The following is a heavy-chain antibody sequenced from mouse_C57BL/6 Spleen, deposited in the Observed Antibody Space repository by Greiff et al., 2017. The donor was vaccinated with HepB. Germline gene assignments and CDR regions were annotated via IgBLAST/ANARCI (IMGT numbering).Heavy chain of an antibody. CDR1: GYTFTSYW. CDR2: IHPNSGST. Sequence: QVHLKQPGAELVKPGASVKLSCKASGYTFTSYWMHWVKQRPGQGLEWIGMIHPNSGSTNYNEKFKSKATLTVDKSSSTAYMQLSSLTSEDAAVYYCARYPATVVGDYWGQGTTLTVSS. J-gene: IGHJ2*01. CDR3: ARYPATVVGDY. V-gene: IGHV1-64*01. D-gene: IGHD1-1*01.